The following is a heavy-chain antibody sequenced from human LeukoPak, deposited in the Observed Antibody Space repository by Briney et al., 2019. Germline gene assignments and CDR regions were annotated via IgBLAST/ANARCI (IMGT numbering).Heavy chain of an antibody. J-gene: IGHJ4*02. D-gene: IGHD2-15*01. CDR2: IISSSSYI. Sequence: GGSLRLSCAASGFTFSTCSMNLVRQAPGKGLEWISSIISSSSYIYYAYSVKGRFTISRDNAKNSLYLQMNSLRAEDTAVYYCARDPQYCSGGSCYSFDYWGQGTLVTVSS. CDR1: GFTFSTCS. CDR3: ARDPQYCSGGSCYSFDY. V-gene: IGHV3-21*01.